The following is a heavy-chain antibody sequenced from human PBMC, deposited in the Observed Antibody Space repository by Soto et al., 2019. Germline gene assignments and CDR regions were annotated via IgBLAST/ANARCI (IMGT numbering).Heavy chain of an antibody. CDR3: ARYGLAMILVGDFDY. V-gene: IGHV1-18*01. J-gene: IGHJ4*02. Sequence: ASVKVSCKASGYTFTNFGISWVRQAPGQGLEWMGWISAYNGNTNYAQNFQGRVTMTTDTSTSTAYMELRSLRSDDTAVYYCARYGLAMILVGDFDYWGQGTLVTVSS. CDR2: ISAYNGNT. D-gene: IGHD3-22*01. CDR1: GYTFTNFG.